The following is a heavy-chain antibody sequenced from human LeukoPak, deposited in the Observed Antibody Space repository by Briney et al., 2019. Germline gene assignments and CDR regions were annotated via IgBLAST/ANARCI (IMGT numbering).Heavy chain of an antibody. D-gene: IGHD2-2*01. J-gene: IGHJ6*04. CDR1: GFTFSSYG. V-gene: IGHV3-30*18. CDR2: ISYDGSNK. CDR3: AKDDIVVVPAAYYYYYYYGMDV. Sequence: PGRSLRLSCAASGFTFSSYGMHWVRQAPGKGLEWVAVISYDGSNKYYADSVKGRFTISRDNSKNTLYLQMNSLRAEDTTVYYCAKDDIVVVPAAYYYYYYYGMDVWGKGTTVPVSS.